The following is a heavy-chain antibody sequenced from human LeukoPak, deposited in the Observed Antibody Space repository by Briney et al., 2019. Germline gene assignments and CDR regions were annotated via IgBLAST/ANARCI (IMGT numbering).Heavy chain of an antibody. D-gene: IGHD6-19*01. CDR2: IKQDGSEK. J-gene: IGHJ6*03. CDR3: ARDFEDLVEAVAGPDVYYYYYMDV. CDR1: GFTFSSYW. V-gene: IGHV3-7*01. Sequence: GESLRLSCAASGFTFSSYWMSWVRQAPGKGLEWVANIKQDGSEKYYVDSVKGRFTISRDNAKNSLYLQMNSLRAEDTAVYYCARDFEDLVEAVAGPDVYYYYYMDVWGKGTTVTVSS.